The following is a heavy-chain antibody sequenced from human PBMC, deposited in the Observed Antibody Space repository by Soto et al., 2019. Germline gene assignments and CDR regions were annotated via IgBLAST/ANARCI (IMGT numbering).Heavy chain of an antibody. CDR3: AREVQYWFDP. V-gene: IGHV4-59*01. CDR2: IYKSGTT. D-gene: IGHD1-1*01. J-gene: IGHJ5*02. Sequence: SETLSLTCIVSGGSISKYYWSWIRQPPGKGLEWIGYIYKSGTTSYNPSLKSRVTISIDTSKNQFSLRLSSVTAADTAVYYCAREVQYWFDPWGQGTLVTVSS. CDR1: GGSISKYY.